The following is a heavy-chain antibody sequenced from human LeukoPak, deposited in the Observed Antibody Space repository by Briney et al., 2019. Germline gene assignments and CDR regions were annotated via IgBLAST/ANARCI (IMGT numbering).Heavy chain of an antibody. V-gene: IGHV4-59*08. Sequence: SETLSLTCTVSGGSISSYYWSWIRQPPGKGLEWIGYISYSGSTDYNPSLKSRVTISLDTSKNQFSLKLSSVTAADTAVYYCAGHHPRNTVDFWGQGTLVTVSS. CDR3: AGHHPRNTVDF. CDR2: ISYSGST. J-gene: IGHJ4*02. D-gene: IGHD2/OR15-2a*01. CDR1: GGSISSYY.